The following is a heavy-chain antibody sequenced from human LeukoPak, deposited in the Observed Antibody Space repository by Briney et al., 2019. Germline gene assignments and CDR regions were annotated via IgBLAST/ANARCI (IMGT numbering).Heavy chain of an antibody. CDR2: IYDHDSDT. D-gene: IGHD2-2*01. Sequence: EESLKISCKGSGYSFTSYWIGWVRRMPGKGREWMGIIYDHDSDTRYSPSFQGQVTISAEKSISTAYLQWSGLKASDTAMYYCARSSESLSAFDIWGQGTLVTVSS. V-gene: IGHV5-51*01. CDR1: GYSFTSYW. CDR3: ARSSESLSAFDI. J-gene: IGHJ3*02.